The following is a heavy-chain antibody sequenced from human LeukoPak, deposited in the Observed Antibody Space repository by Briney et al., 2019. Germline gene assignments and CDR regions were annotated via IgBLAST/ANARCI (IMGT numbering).Heavy chain of an antibody. CDR2: IYHSGST. J-gene: IGHJ4*02. Sequence: SETLSLTCTVSGYSISSGYYWGWIRQPPGKGLEWIGNIYHSGSTYHNPSLKSRVTISVDTSKDQFSLKLSSVTAADTAVYYCAREAYGSGSYYNDYWGQGTLVTVSS. D-gene: IGHD3-10*01. CDR1: GYSISSGYY. V-gene: IGHV4-38-2*02. CDR3: AREAYGSGSYYNDY.